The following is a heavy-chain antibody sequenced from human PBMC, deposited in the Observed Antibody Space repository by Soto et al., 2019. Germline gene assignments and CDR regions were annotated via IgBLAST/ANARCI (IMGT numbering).Heavy chain of an antibody. V-gene: IGHV3-73*01. CDR3: TRHLADTAMPYYYYGMDV. CDR1: GFTFSGSA. CDR2: IRSKANSYAT. D-gene: IGHD5-18*01. Sequence: GGSLRLSCAASGFTFSGSAMHWVRQASGKGLEWVGRIRSKANSYATAYAASVKGRFTISRDDAKNTAYLQMNSLKTEDTAVYYCTRHLADTAMPYYYYGMDVWGQGPTVTVSS. J-gene: IGHJ6*02.